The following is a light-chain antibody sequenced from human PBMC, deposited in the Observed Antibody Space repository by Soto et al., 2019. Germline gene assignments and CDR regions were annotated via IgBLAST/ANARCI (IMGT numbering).Light chain of an antibody. J-gene: IGLJ1*01. Sequence: QSALTQPPSASGSLGHSVTISCTGTSSDVGGYNHVSWYQQHPGKAPKLLIYDVSYRPSGVPDRFSGSKSGNTASLTVSGLQAEDETDYYCSSYAGSNSLVFGTGTKVTVL. CDR1: SSDVGGYNH. V-gene: IGLV2-8*01. CDR3: SSYAGSNSLV. CDR2: DVS.